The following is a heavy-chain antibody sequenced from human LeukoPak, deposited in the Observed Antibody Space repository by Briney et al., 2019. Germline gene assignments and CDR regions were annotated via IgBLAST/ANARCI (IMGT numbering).Heavy chain of an antibody. D-gene: IGHD3-10*01. Sequence: GRSLRLSCAASGFTVSSNYMSWVRQAPGKGLEWVSVIYSGGSTYYADSVKGRFTISRDNSKNTLYLQMNSLRAEDTAVYYCATWRYYAFDIWGQGTMVTVSS. CDR3: ATWRYYAFDI. V-gene: IGHV3-53*01. CDR1: GFTVSSNY. CDR2: IYSGGST. J-gene: IGHJ3*02.